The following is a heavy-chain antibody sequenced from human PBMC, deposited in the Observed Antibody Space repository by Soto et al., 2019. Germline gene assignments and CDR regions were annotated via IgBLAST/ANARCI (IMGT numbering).Heavy chain of an antibody. CDR3: ARVGTESSGSFYWYFDL. D-gene: IGHD1-26*01. V-gene: IGHV3-48*02. J-gene: IGHJ2*01. CDR1: GFTFSSYS. CDR2: ISSSSSTI. Sequence: EVQLVESGGGLVQPGGSLRLSCAASGFTFSSYSMNWVRQAPGKGLEWVSYISSSSSTIYYADSVKGRFTISRDNAKNSLYLQMNSLRDEDTAVYYCARVGTESSGSFYWYFDLWGRGTLVTVSS.